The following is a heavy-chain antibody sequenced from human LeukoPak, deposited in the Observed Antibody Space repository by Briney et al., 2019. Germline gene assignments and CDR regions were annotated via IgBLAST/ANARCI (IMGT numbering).Heavy chain of an antibody. D-gene: IGHD5-24*01. CDR2: ISGSGGST. CDR1: GFTFSSYA. J-gene: IGHJ6*03. V-gene: IGHV3-23*01. CDR3: AKVTATIKGSYYYYMDV. Sequence: PGGSLRLSCAASGFTFSSYAMSWVRQAPGKGLELVSAISGSGGSTYYADSVKGRFTISRDNSKNTLYLQMNSLRAEDTAVYYCAKVTATIKGSYYYYMDVWGKGTTVTASS.